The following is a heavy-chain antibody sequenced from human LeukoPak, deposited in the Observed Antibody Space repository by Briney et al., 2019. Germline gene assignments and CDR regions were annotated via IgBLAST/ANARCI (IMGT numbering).Heavy chain of an antibody. D-gene: IGHD3-22*01. CDR1: GDSISIYY. CDR2: IYTSGST. Sequence: PSETLSLTCTVSGDSISIYYWSWIRQPAGKGLEWIGRIYTSGSTNYNPSLKTRVSMSVDTSRNQFSLKLNSVTAADTAVYYCARGSYYYDSRGNRDAFDIWGQGTMVTVSS. V-gene: IGHV4-4*07. CDR3: ARGSYYYDSRGNRDAFDI. J-gene: IGHJ3*02.